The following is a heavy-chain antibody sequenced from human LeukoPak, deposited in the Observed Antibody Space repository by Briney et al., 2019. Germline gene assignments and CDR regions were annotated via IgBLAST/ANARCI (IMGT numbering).Heavy chain of an antibody. Sequence: SGSLSLTCTVSDEVITSNNWWSWVRQSPGKGLEWIGEIFHSGTTRYKASLESRVTMLLDKSKNQFSLRLNSVTAADTAVYFCARLRLSGGSFSVGWFDPWGQGIQVTVSS. J-gene: IGHJ5*02. CDR2: IFHSGTT. D-gene: IGHD1-26*01. CDR1: DEVITSNNW. V-gene: IGHV4-4*02. CDR3: ARLRLSGGSFSVGWFDP.